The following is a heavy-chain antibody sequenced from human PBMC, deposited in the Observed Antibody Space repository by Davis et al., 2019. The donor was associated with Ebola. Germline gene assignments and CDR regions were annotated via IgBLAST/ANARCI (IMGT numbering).Heavy chain of an antibody. CDR3: ARGKVVPAARGLDV. V-gene: IGHV4-59*01. D-gene: IGHD2-2*01. CDR1: GGSISVYY. CDR2: IYYSGST. J-gene: IGHJ6*04. Sequence: PSETLSLTCTVSGGSISVYYWSWIRQPPGKGLEWIGYIYYSGSTNYNPSLKSRVTISVDTSKNQFSLKLSSVTAADTAVYYCARGKVVPAARGLDVWGKGTTVTVSS.